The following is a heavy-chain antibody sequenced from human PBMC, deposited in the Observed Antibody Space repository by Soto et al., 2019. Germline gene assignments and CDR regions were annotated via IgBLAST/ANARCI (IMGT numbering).Heavy chain of an antibody. CDR3: ASSHFYYGSGSWEMYYFDY. D-gene: IGHD3-10*01. Sequence: PSETLSVTWTVSGGSISSYYWSWIRQPPGKGLEWIGYMYNTGSTVYNPSLKSRVTISVDTSKNQFSLKLNAVTAADTAVYYCASSHFYYGSGSWEMYYFDYWGQGTLVTVSS. CDR2: MYNTGST. J-gene: IGHJ4*02. CDR1: GGSISSYY. V-gene: IGHV4-59*08.